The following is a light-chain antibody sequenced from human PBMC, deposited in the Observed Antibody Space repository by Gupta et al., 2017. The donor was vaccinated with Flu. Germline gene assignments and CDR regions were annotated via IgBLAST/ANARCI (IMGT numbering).Light chain of an antibody. CDR1: SSNIGSNT. Sequence: QSVLTLPPSASGTAGQRLTITCSGSSSNIGSNTVYWYHWLPGTAPQLLISSNNPRPSGVPDRFSVSKSGTSASLAISGVQSEDEAEYYCAACDDSLNGFWVFGGGTKLTVL. J-gene: IGLJ3*02. CDR2: SNN. V-gene: IGLV1-44*01. CDR3: AACDDSLNGFWV.